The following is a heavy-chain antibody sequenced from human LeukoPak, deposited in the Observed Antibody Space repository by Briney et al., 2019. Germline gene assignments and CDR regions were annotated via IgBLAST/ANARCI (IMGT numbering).Heavy chain of an antibody. D-gene: IGHD5-24*01. Sequence: SGGSLRLSCSASGFTFRSYAMAWVRQSPGTGLGWVSAISNSGRNTYYADSVKGRFTISRDNSKNTLYLQMNSLRAEDTAVYSCAKETDYNYIYYFDYWGQGTLVTVSS. CDR3: AKETDYNYIYYFDY. V-gene: IGHV3-23*01. CDR1: GFTFRSYA. J-gene: IGHJ4*02. CDR2: ISNSGRNT.